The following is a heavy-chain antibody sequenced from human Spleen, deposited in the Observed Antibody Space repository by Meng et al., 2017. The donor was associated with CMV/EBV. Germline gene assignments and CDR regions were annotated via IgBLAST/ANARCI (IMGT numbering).Heavy chain of an antibody. CDR2: INPKSGGT. CDR1: GYTFTGYY. D-gene: IGHD3-9*01. V-gene: IGHV1-2*02. Sequence: ASVKVSCKASGYTFTGYYMHWVRQAPGQGLEWMGWINPKSGGTNSAQKFQGRVTMTRDTSISTAYMELSRLRSDDTAVYYCARDRLVKTFYYYYGMDVWGQGTTVTVSS. J-gene: IGHJ6*02. CDR3: ARDRLVKTFYYYYGMDV.